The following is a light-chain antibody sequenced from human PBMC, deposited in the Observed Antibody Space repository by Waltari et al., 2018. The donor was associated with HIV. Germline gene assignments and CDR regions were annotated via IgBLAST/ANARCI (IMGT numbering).Light chain of an antibody. Sequence: DIHMAQSPSSLSASVGDTFTITCRAGQTISTCLNWYEPIPGKAHKLVIYFASSLQSGVPSRFSGSGSGTHFTLTISSLQPEDSATYFCQESYTSTRTFGQGTKVELK. J-gene: IGKJ1*01. CDR3: QESYTSTRT. V-gene: IGKV1-39*01. CDR2: FAS. CDR1: QTISTC.